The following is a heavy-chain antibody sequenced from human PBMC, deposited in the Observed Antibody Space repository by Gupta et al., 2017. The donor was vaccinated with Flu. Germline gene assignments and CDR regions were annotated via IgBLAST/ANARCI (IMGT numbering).Heavy chain of an antibody. CDR1: GGSISSSY. D-gene: IGHD2-15*01. CDR2: IYYSGST. J-gene: IGHJ3*02. Sequence: QLQLQESGPGLVKPSESLSLTCTVSGGSISSSYWCWIRQPPGKGLEWIGYIYYSGSTNYNPSLKSRVTISVDTSKNQFSLKLSSVTAADTAVYYCARDVVDDAFDIWGQGTMVTVSS. V-gene: IGHV4-59*01. CDR3: ARDVVDDAFDI.